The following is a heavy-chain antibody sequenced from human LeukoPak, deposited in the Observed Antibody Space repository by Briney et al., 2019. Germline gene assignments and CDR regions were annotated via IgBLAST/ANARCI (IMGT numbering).Heavy chain of an antibody. CDR2: MNPSGST. J-gene: IGHJ6*03. V-gene: IGHV4-34*01. Sequence: SETLSLTCAVYGGSFSGYYWTWISQTPEKGLEWIGEMNPSGSTNYNPSLKSRVTISVDTSKNQFSLELSSVTAADTAVYYCARGRQDVTMIVVVMTAVSYYLDVWGKGTTVTVS. CDR1: GGSFSGYY. D-gene: IGHD3-22*01. CDR3: ARGRQDVTMIVVVMTAVSYYLDV.